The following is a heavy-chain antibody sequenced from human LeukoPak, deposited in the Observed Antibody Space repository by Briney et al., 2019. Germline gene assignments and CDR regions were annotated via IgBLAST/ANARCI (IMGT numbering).Heavy chain of an antibody. CDR1: KNSFTKSW. D-gene: IGHD2-2*03. J-gene: IGHJ6*02. Sequence: GESLKISCQGSKNSFTKSWVAWVRQKPGKGLEWMGIIYPGDSDTRYSLSFQGQVTISADKSISTAYLQWSSLKASDTAMYYCARLPLLGYCSSTSCLSSGGDRYYYYGMDVWGQGTTVTVSS. CDR3: ARLPLLGYCSSTSCLSSGGDRYYYYGMDV. V-gene: IGHV5-51*01. CDR2: IYPGDSDT.